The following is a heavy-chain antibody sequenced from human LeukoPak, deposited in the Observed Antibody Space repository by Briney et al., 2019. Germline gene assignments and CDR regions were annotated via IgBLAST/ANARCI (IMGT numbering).Heavy chain of an antibody. CDR1: GGSISSSSYY. D-gene: IGHD2-2*01. CDR3: ARGGYCSSTSCYGGGYFDY. J-gene: IGHJ4*02. V-gene: IGHV4-39*07. Sequence: SETLSLTCTVSGGSISSSSYYWGWIRQPPGKGLEWIGSIYYSGSTYYNPSLKRRVTMSVDTSKNQFSLKLSSVTAADTAVYYCARGGYCSSTSCYGGGYFDYWGQGTLVTVSS. CDR2: IYYSGST.